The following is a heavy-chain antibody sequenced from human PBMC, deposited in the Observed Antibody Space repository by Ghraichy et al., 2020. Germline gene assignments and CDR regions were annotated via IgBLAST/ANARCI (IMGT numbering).Heavy chain of an antibody. V-gene: IGHV1-3*01. D-gene: IGHD5-12*01. CDR3: ASQYHSGWPDVDS. CDR1: GYTFISEA. Sequence: VKVSCKASGYTFISEAIHWVRQAPGQRLEWMGWINVGNGNTKYSQNFQGRVTFTRDTSATTAYMDLSSLRSEDSAMYYCASQYHSGWPDVDSWGQGTLVTVSS. J-gene: IGHJ4*02. CDR2: INVGNGNT.